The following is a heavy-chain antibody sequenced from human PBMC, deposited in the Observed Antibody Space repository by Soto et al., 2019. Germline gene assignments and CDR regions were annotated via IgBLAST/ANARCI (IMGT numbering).Heavy chain of an antibody. V-gene: IGHV3-23*01. Sequence: EVQLLEPGGDLVQPGGSLRLSCAASGFTFTIFAMSWVRQSPGKGLEWVSTISGSGGSTYYADAVKGRFTISRDNSMGTLYLQMKRLRVEDTAIYYCAKEVSLGSTVDLGYWGQGTLVTVSS. CDR3: AKEVSLGSTVDLGY. CDR1: GFTFTIFA. D-gene: IGHD7-27*01. CDR2: ISGSGGST. J-gene: IGHJ4*02.